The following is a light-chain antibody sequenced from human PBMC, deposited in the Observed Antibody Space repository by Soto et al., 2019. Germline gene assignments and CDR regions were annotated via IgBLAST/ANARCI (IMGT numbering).Light chain of an antibody. V-gene: IGKV1-12*01. J-gene: IGKJ4*01. CDR3: QQANSFPPT. CDR2: AAS. CDR1: QGISSW. Sequence: DIQMPPSPSSVSSSVGDRFTITFRASQGISSWLAWYKQKPGKAPKLLIYAASSLQSGVPSRFSGSGSGKDFTLTISSLQNEDFETYYCQQANSFPPTCGRGTKGDIK.